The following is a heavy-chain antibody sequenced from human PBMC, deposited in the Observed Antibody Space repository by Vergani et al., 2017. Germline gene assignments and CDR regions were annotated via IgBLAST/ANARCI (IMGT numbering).Heavy chain of an antibody. Sequence: QVQLVESGGGVVQPGRSLRLSCAASGFTFSSYGMHWVRQAPGKGLEWVAVIWYDGSNKYYADSVKGRFTTSRDNSKNTLYLQMNSLRAEDTAVYYCAREGQGSHYYYGMDVWGQGTTVTVSS. CDR2: IWYDGSNK. J-gene: IGHJ6*02. V-gene: IGHV3-33*01. CDR3: AREGQGSHYYYGMDV. D-gene: IGHD3-10*01. CDR1: GFTFSSYG.